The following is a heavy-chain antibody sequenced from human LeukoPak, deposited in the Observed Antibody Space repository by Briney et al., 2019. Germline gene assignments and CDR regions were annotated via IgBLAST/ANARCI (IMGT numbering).Heavy chain of an antibody. CDR3: AGYYSSIYGMDV. CDR2: INHSGST. Sequence: SETLSLTCAVNGGSFSGYFWGWIRQPPRKGLEWIGGINHSGSTYYNASLKSRITISVDTSKRQFSLRMNSVTAADTAVYFCAGYYSSIYGMDVWGQGTSVTVSS. D-gene: IGHD3-3*01. V-gene: IGHV4-34*01. J-gene: IGHJ6*02. CDR1: GGSFSGYF.